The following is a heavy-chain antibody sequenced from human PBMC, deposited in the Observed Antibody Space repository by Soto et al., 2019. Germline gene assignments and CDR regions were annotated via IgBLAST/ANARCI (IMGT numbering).Heavy chain of an antibody. CDR3: AKNQGVELVPLATVDWFDP. D-gene: IGHD1-26*01. Sequence: GGSLRLSCAASGFIFENFGMSWVRQAPGKGLEWISSISGSGFKKYYADSVKGRFIISRDNSKSTVYLELNNLSAEDTAVYHCAKNQGVELVPLATVDWFDPWGQGSVVTVSS. CDR1: GFIFENFG. V-gene: IGHV3-23*01. CDR2: ISGSGFKK. J-gene: IGHJ5*02.